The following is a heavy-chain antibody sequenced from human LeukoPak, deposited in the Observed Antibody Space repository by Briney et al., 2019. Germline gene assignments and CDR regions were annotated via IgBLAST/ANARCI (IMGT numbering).Heavy chain of an antibody. CDR1: GGTFSSYA. J-gene: IGHJ3*02. V-gene: IGHV1-69*13. D-gene: IGHD3-9*01. CDR3: ARGSLTTNAFDI. CDR2: IIPIFGTA. Sequence: GASVKASCKASGGTFSSYAISWVRQAPGQGLEWMGGIIPIFGTANYVQKFQGRVTITADESTSTAYMELSSLRSEDTAVYYCARGSLTTNAFDIWGQGTMVTVSS.